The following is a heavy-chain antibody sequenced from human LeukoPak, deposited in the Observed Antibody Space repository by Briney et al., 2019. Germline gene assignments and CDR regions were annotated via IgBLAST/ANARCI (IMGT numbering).Heavy chain of an antibody. CDR1: GFTFSSHA. Sequence: GGPLRLSCAASGFTFSSHAMHWVRQTPGKGLEWVAVISSDGTNKYHADSVTGRLTISRDNSKNTLYLQMNSLRPEDTAVYYCARHYSSGWYGDFDYWGQGTLVTVSS. CDR3: ARHYSSGWYGDFDY. J-gene: IGHJ4*02. CDR2: ISSDGTNK. V-gene: IGHV3-30-3*01. D-gene: IGHD6-19*01.